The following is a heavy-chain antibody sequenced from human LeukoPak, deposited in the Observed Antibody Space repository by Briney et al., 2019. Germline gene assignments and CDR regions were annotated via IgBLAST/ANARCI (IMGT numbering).Heavy chain of an antibody. J-gene: IGHJ6*02. CDR2: MNPNSGNT. Sequence: ASVKVSCKASGYTFTSYDINWVRQATGQGLEWMGWMNPNSGNTGYAQKFQGRVTMTRNTSISTAYMELSSLRSEDTAVYYCARGLSSYDFWSGYFYYYSYGMDVWGQGTTVTVSS. D-gene: IGHD3-3*01. CDR3: ARGLSSYDFWSGYFYYYSYGMDV. CDR1: GYTFTSYD. V-gene: IGHV1-8*01.